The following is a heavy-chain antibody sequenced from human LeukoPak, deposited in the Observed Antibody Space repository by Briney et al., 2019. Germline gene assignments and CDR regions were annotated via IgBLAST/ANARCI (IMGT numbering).Heavy chain of an antibody. CDR3: ARDRVLLHYFDY. D-gene: IGHD1-26*01. Sequence: GGSLRLSCAASGFTFSSYSMNWVRQAPGKGLEWVSSISSSSSYIYYADSVKGRFTISRDNAKNSLYLQMNSLRAEDTAVYYCARDRVLLHYFDYWGQGTLVTVSS. V-gene: IGHV3-21*01. CDR2: ISSSSSYI. J-gene: IGHJ4*02. CDR1: GFTFSSYS.